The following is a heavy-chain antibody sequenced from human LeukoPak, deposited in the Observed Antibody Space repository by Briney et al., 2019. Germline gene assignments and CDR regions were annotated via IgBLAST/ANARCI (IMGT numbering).Heavy chain of an antibody. CDR3: ARDHKYYDSNGILSF. CDR2: INPNSGGT. CDR1: GYTFTGYY. J-gene: IGHJ4*02. Sequence: GASVKVSCKASGYTFTGYYMHWVRQAPGQGLEWMGWINPNSGGTNYAQKFQGRVTMTRDTSISTAYMELSRLRSDDTAVYYCARDHKYYDSNGILSFWGQGTLVTVSS. D-gene: IGHD3-22*01. V-gene: IGHV1-2*02.